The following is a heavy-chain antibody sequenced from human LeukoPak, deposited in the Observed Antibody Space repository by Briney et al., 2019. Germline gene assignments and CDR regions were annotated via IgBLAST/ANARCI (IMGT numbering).Heavy chain of an antibody. V-gene: IGHV3-11*01. CDR3: ASLIAAAGPNPLG. D-gene: IGHD6-13*01. CDR2: LSSSGSTI. J-gene: IGHJ4*02. CDR1: GFTFSDYY. Sequence: GSLRLSCAASGFTFSDYYMSWIRQAPGKGLEWVSYLSSSGSTIYYADSVKGRFTISRDNAKNSLYLQMNSLRAEDTAVYYCASLIAAAGPNPLGWGQGTLVTVSS.